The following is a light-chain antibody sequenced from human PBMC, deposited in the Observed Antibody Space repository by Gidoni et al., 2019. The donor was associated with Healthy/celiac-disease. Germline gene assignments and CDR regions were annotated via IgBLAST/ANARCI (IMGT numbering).Light chain of an antibody. CDR2: GAS. Sequence: EIVMTQSPATLSVAPGERATLSCRANQSVSSNLAWYQQKPCQAPRLLIYGASTRATGIPARFSGSGSVTEFTLTISSLQSEDFAVYYCQQYNNWPPVTFXQXTRLEIK. J-gene: IGKJ5*01. CDR3: QQYNNWPPVT. CDR1: QSVSSN. V-gene: IGKV3-15*01.